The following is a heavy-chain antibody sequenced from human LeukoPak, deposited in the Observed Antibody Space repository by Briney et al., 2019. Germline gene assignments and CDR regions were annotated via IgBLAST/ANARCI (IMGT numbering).Heavy chain of an antibody. V-gene: IGHV3-23*01. D-gene: IGHD1-1*01. CDR2: ISSSGDNT. CDR1: GFVFSTYA. J-gene: IGHJ4*02. CDR3: AKVKALDAVASYFDY. Sequence: GGSLRLSCAASGFVFSTYAMGWVRQAPGKGLEWVPAISSSGDNTYYADSVKGQFIISRDNSKNTLDLQMNSLRAEDTAIYHCAKVKALDAVASYFDYWGQGTLVSVSS.